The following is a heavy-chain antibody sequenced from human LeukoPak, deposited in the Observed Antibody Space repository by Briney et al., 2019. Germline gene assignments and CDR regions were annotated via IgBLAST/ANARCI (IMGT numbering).Heavy chain of an antibody. CDR2: INPNSGGT. J-gene: IGHJ6*03. Sequence: GASVKVSCKASGYTFTGYYMHWVRQAPGQGLEWMGWINPNSGGTNYAQKFQGRVTMTRDTSISTAYMELSRLRSDDTAVYYCARDRVAAAVPYYYMDVWGKETTVTVSS. CDR3: ARDRVAAAVPYYYMDV. V-gene: IGHV1-2*02. D-gene: IGHD6-13*01. CDR1: GYTFTGYY.